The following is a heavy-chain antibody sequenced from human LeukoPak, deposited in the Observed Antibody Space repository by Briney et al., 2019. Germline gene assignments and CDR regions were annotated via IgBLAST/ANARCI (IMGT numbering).Heavy chain of an antibody. J-gene: IGHJ4*02. Sequence: GGSLRLSCAASGFTFTSYAMSWVRQAPGKGLEWVSTISGSGDVTYYADSVKGRFTISRDISENTVYLQMNSLRAEDTAVYYCAKAGGSYPPYDYWGQGTLVTVSS. CDR3: AKAGGSYPPYDY. CDR2: ISGSGDVT. CDR1: GFTFTSYA. D-gene: IGHD3-16*02. V-gene: IGHV3-23*01.